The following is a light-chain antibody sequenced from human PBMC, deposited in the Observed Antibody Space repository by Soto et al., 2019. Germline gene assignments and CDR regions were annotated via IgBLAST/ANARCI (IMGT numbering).Light chain of an antibody. V-gene: IGKV3-11*01. CDR3: QQRSNWPPPLYT. CDR2: DAS. CDR1: QSVSSY. Sequence: EIVLTQSPATLSLSPGERATLSCRASQSVSSYLAWYQQKPGQAPRLLIYDASNRATGIPARFSGSGSGTDFTLTLSSLEPEDFAVYYCQQRSNWPPPLYTFGQGTKLEIK. J-gene: IGKJ2*01.